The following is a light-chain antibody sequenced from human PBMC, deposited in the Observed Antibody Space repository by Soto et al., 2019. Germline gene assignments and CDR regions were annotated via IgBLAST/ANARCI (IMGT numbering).Light chain of an antibody. J-gene: IGKJ2*01. Sequence: AIQMTHSPSSLSASVGDRVTITCRASQGFRDALAWYQQKPGKAPKLLIYAASSLQSGVPSRFSGSGSGTDFTLTISSLQPEDFATYYCLQDYNFPYTFGQGTKLEIK. V-gene: IGKV1-6*01. CDR1: QGFRDA. CDR2: AAS. CDR3: LQDYNFPYT.